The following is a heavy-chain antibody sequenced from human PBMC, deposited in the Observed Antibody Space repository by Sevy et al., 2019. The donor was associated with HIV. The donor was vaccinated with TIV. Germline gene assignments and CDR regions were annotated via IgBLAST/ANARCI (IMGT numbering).Heavy chain of an antibody. CDR2: ISGSGGST. J-gene: IGHJ6*03. V-gene: IGHV3-23*01. CDR1: GFTFSSYA. Sequence: GGSLRLSCAASGFTFSSYAMSWVRQAPGKGLEWVSAISGSGGSTYYADSVKGRFTISRDNSKNTLYLQMNSLRAEDXXXXXXXXXGXXXXXXXXXXXYYYMDVWGKGTTVTVSS. CDR3: XXXGXXXXXXXXXXXYYYMDV.